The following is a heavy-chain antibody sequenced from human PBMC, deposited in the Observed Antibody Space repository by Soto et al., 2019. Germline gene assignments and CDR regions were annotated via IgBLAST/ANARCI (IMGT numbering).Heavy chain of an antibody. Sequence: QVQLVQSGAEVKKPGSSVKVSCKASGCTLNSYTINWVRQAPGHGPEWLGRIIPVLGVANYAQTFQGRVTITADKSTSTVYMELTSLRSEDTAVYYCARSSVAAAGTLGNWGPGTLVTVSS. CDR2: IIPVLGVA. D-gene: IGHD6-13*01. CDR3: ARSSVAAAGTLGN. V-gene: IGHV1-69*02. J-gene: IGHJ4*02. CDR1: GCTLNSYT.